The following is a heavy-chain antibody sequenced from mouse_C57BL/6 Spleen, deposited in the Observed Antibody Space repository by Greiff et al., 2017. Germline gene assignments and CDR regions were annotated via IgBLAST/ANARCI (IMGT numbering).Heavy chain of an antibody. V-gene: IGHV1-59*01. CDR1: GYTFTSYW. D-gene: IGHD2-5*01. J-gene: IGHJ4*01. Sequence: QVQLQQPGAELVRPGTSVKLSCKASGYTFTSYWMHWVKQRPGQGLEWIGVIDPSDSYTNYNQKFKGQATLTVDTSSSTAYMQLSSLTSEDSAVYYCAREYSNGAMDYWGQGTSVTVSS. CDR3: AREYSNGAMDY. CDR2: IDPSDSYT.